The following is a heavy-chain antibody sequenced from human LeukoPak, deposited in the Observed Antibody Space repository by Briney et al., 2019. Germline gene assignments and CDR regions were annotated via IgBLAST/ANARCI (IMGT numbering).Heavy chain of an antibody. D-gene: IGHD3-22*01. Sequence: SETLSLTCTVSGGSISSSSYYWGWIRQPPGKGLEWIGSIYYSGSTYYNPSLKSRVTISVDTSKNQFSLKLSSVTAADTAVYYCARYDSSGCIDYWGQGTLVTVSS. CDR3: ARYDSSGCIDY. V-gene: IGHV4-39*01. J-gene: IGHJ4*02. CDR2: IYYSGST. CDR1: GGSISSSSYY.